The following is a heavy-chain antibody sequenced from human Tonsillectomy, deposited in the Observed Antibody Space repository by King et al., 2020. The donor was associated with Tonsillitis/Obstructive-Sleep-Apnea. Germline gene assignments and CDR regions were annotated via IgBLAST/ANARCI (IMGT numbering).Heavy chain of an antibody. CDR2: ISAYNGNT. V-gene: IGHV1-18*01. CDR1: GYTFTSYG. J-gene: IGHJ6*02. D-gene: IGHD3-10*01. Sequence: QLVQSGAEVKKPGASVKVSCKASGYTFTSYGISWVRQAPGQGLEWMGWISAYNGNTNYAQKFQDRVTMTTDTSTSTAYMELRSLRSDDTAVYYCARGGNYYGSGHLYYYGMGVWGQGTTVTVSS. CDR3: ARGGNYYGSGHLYYYGMGV.